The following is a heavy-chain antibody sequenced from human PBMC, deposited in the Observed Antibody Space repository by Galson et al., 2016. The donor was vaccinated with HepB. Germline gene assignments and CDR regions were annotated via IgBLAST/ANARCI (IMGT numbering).Heavy chain of an antibody. D-gene: IGHD3-16*02. V-gene: IGHV3-53*05. J-gene: IGHJ4*02. CDR1: GFTVSSNY. CDR2: IYSGGTT. Sequence: SLRLSCAASGFTVSSNYMTWVRQAPGKGLEYVSVIYSGGTTYYADSVKGRFTISRANSKNTLFLQMNTLRAEDTAVYYCAKDYVGGSYLLTQFDYWGQGTLVTVSS. CDR3: AKDYVGGSYLLTQFDY.